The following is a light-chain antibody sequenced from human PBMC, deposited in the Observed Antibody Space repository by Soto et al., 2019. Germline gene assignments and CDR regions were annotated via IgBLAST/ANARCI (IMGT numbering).Light chain of an antibody. V-gene: IGKV3-20*01. CDR2: GAS. CDR1: QSVSSDY. J-gene: IGKJ1*01. Sequence: EIVLTQSPGTLSLSPGERATLSCRASQSVSSDYLAWYQQKPGQAPRLLIYGASSRATDIPDRFSGRGSGTDFTLTVSSLEPEDFAVYYCQQYGSSPQTFGQGTKVEIK. CDR3: QQYGSSPQT.